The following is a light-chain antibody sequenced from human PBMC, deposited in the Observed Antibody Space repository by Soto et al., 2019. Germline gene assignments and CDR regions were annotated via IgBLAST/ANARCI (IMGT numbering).Light chain of an antibody. Sequence: DIQMTQSPSSLSASVGDRVTITCRASQSISSYLNWYQQKPGKAPKLLIYAASSLQSGVPSRFSGSGSGTDLTLTISSLQPEYFATYYCQQSYSTPPRTFGQGTKLEIK. V-gene: IGKV1-39*01. J-gene: IGKJ2*01. CDR3: QQSYSTPPRT. CDR2: AAS. CDR1: QSISSY.